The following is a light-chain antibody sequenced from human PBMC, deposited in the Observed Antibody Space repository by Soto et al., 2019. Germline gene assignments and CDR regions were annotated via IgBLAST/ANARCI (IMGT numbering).Light chain of an antibody. J-gene: IGLJ1*01. CDR1: SSDIGGYKY. V-gene: IGLV2-14*01. Sequence: QSALTQPASVSESPGQSITISCAGTSSDIGGYKYVSWYQQHPDKAPKLMIYEVSNRPSGVSNRFSGSKSGNTASLTISGLQAEDEADYYCSSYTSSSVYVFGTGTKLTVL. CDR3: SSYTSSSVYV. CDR2: EVS.